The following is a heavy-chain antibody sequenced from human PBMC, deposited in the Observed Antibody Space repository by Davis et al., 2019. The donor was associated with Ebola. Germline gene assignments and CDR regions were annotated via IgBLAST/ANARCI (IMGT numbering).Heavy chain of an antibody. Sequence: AASVKVSCKASGYTFTSYYMHWVRQAPGQGLEWMGWISAYNGNTNYAQKLQGRVTMTTGTSTSTAYMELRSLRSDDTAVYYCARTITMVQGGAFDIWGQGTMVTVSS. CDR2: ISAYNGNT. V-gene: IGHV1-18*04. D-gene: IGHD3-10*01. CDR3: ARTITMVQGGAFDI. J-gene: IGHJ3*02. CDR1: GYTFTSYY.